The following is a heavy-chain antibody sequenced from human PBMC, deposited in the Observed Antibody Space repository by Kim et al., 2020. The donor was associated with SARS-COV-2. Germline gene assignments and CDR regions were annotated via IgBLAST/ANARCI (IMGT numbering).Heavy chain of an antibody. J-gene: IGHJ6*03. CDR2: MNPNSGNT. CDR3: AGGHLKSIVVVIAPRPYYYYMDV. CDR1: GYTFTSYD. V-gene: IGHV1-8*01. Sequence: ASVKVSCKASGYTFTSYDINWVRQATGQGLEWMGWMNPNSGNTGHAQKFQGRVTMTRNTSISTAYMELSSLRSEDTAVYYCAGGHLKSIVVVIAPRPYYYYMDVWGKGTTVTVSS. D-gene: IGHD2-21*01.